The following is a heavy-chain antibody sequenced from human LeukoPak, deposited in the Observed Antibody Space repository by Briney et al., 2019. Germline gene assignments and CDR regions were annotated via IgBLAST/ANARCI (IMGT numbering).Heavy chain of an antibody. J-gene: IGHJ4*02. Sequence: GRSLRLSCAASGFTFSSYAMSWVRQAPGKGLEWVSAISGSGGSTYYADSVKGRFTISRDNSKNTLYLQMNSLRAEDTAVYYCAKDTGYSSSWPSDYWGQGTLVTVSS. CDR3: AKDTGYSSSWPSDY. V-gene: IGHV3-23*01. CDR1: GFTFSSYA. CDR2: ISGSGGST. D-gene: IGHD6-13*01.